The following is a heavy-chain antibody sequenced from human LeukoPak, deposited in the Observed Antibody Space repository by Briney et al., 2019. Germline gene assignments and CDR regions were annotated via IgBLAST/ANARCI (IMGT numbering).Heavy chain of an antibody. J-gene: IGHJ4*02. D-gene: IGHD2-15*01. CDR1: GGSVSGYY. CDR3: ARIHRYCSGGACYVLDN. V-gene: IGHV4-59*02. Sequence: SETLSLTCVVSGGSVSGYYWGWIRQPPGRGLEWIGYVYYSGSTNYNPSFKSRITISVDTSRNQFSLQLSSVTAADTAVYYCARIHRYCSGGACYVLDNWGQGTLVAVSP. CDR2: VYYSGST.